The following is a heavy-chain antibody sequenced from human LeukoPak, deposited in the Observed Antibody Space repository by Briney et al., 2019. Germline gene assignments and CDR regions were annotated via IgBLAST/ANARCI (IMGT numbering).Heavy chain of an antibody. J-gene: IGHJ5*02. CDR3: ARDRDLRFGELLWWFDP. CDR2: MNPNSGNT. CDR1: GYTFTSYD. D-gene: IGHD3-10*01. Sequence: ASVKVSCKASGYTFTSYDINWVRQATGHGLEWMGWMNPNSGNTGYAQKFQGRVTMTRNTSISTAYMELSSLRSEDTAVYYCARDRDLRFGELLWWFDPWGQGTLVTVSS. V-gene: IGHV1-8*01.